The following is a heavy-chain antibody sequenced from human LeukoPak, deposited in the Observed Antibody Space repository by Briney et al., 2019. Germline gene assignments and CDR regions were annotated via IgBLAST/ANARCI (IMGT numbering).Heavy chain of an antibody. CDR2: IIPILGIA. J-gene: IGHJ4*02. Sequence: WASVKVSCKASGGTLSSYAISWVRQAPGQGLEWMGRIIPILGIANYAQKFQGRVTITADKSTSTAYMELSSLRSEDTAVYYCARDLVSRGYSGYDNPPFDYWGEGTLVTVSS. D-gene: IGHD5-12*01. CDR3: ARDLVSRGYSGYDNPPFDY. CDR1: GGTLSSYA. V-gene: IGHV1-69*04.